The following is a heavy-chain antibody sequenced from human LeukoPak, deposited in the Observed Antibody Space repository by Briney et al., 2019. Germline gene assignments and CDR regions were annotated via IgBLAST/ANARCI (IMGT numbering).Heavy chain of an antibody. CDR1: GFTFSSYW. CDR2: IKQDGSEK. V-gene: IGHV3-7*01. J-gene: IGHJ4*02. Sequence: GGSLRLSCAASGFTFSSYWMSWVRQAPGKGLEWVANIKQDGSEKYYVDSVKGRFTISRDNAKSSLYLQMNSLRAEDTAVYYCARDAYYYDSSGYYYKAAIDYWGQGTLVAVSS. CDR3: ARDAYYYDSSGYYYKAAIDY. D-gene: IGHD3-22*01.